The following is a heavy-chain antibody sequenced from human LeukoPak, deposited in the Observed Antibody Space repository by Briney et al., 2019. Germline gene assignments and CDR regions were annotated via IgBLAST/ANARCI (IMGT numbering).Heavy chain of an antibody. J-gene: IGHJ6*03. CDR3: ARAVGPRYYDFWSGYYEGRSHYYYYYYMDV. CDR2: INHSGST. CDR1: GDSVSRSDSY. D-gene: IGHD3-3*01. Sequence: PSETLSLTCSVSGDSVSRSDSYWDWIRQPPGKGLEWIGEINHSGSTNYNPSLKSRVTISVDTSKNQFSLKLSSVTAADTAVYYCARAVGPRYYDFWSGYYEGRSHYYYYYYMDVWGKGTTVTVSS. V-gene: IGHV4-39*07.